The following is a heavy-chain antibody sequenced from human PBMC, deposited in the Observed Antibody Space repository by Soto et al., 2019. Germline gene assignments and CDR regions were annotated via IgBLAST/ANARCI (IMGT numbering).Heavy chain of an antibody. CDR1: GFTFISYS. Sequence: GGSLRLSCAASGFTFISYSMNWVRQAPGKGLEWVSYISSSSSTIYYADSVKGRFTISRDNAKNSLYLQMNSLRDEDTAVYYCARDRKNPYYYDSSGYGDYYYGMDVWGQGTTVTVSS. D-gene: IGHD3-22*01. V-gene: IGHV3-48*02. CDR3: ARDRKNPYYYDSSGYGDYYYGMDV. CDR2: ISSSSSTI. J-gene: IGHJ6*02.